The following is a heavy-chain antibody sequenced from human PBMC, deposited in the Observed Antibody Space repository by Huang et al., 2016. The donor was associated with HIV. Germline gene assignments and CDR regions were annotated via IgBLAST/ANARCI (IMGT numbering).Heavy chain of an antibody. CDR1: GYTFISYG. Sequence: QVQLVQSGAEVKKPGASVKVSCRASGYTFISYGHTWVRQAPGQGLEWMGWISPSYGYTNYAQQFQGRVTMTTDTSTNTVYMEVRSLRSDDTAVYYCARDLGTTVVPDGMDVWGQGTTVTVSS. CDR3: ARDLGTTVVPDGMDV. CDR2: ISPSYGYT. J-gene: IGHJ6*02. D-gene: IGHD4-17*01. V-gene: IGHV1-18*04.